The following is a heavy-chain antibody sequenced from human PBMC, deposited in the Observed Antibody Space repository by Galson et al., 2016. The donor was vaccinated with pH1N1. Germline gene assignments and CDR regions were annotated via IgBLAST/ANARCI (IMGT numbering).Heavy chain of an antibody. V-gene: IGHV1-2*06. Sequence: SVKVSCKASGYIFTGKFIHWVRQAPGQGLEWMGRINPDSGGTKFAQRFQDRVTLTRDTSMRTAYIELSGLRHDDTAIYYCARAAGPSYYYGLDVWGQGTTVIVSS. D-gene: IGHD6-13*01. CDR2: INPDSGGT. CDR3: ARAAGPSYYYGLDV. J-gene: IGHJ6*02. CDR1: GYIFTGKF.